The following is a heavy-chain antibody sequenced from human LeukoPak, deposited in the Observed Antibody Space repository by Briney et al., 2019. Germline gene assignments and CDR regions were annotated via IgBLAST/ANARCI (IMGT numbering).Heavy chain of an antibody. CDR1: GGSISSGGYS. Sequence: SETLSLTCTVSGGSISSGGYSWSWIRQHPGKGLEWIGYIYYSGSTYYNPSLKSRVTISVDTSRNQFSLKLSSVTAADTAVYYCATSRTGFDPWGQGTLVTVSS. CDR2: IYYSGST. J-gene: IGHJ5*02. CDR3: ATSRTGFDP. V-gene: IGHV4-31*03.